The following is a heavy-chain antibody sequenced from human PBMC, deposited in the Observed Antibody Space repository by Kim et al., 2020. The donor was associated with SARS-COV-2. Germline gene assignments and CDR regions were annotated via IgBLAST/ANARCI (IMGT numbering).Heavy chain of an antibody. V-gene: IGHV4-59*13. J-gene: IGHJ4*02. CDR3: ARWGDSVAGTFYFDY. D-gene: IGHD6-19*01. Sequence: SETLSLTCTVSGGSISSYYWSWIRQPPGKGLEWIGYIYYSGSTNYNPSLKSRVTKSVDTSKNQFSLKLSSVTAADTAVYYCARWGDSVAGTFYFDYWGQGTLVTVSS. CDR1: GGSISSYY. CDR2: IYYSGST.